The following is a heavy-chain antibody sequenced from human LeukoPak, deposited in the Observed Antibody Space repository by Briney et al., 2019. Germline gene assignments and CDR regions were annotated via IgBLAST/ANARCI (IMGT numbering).Heavy chain of an antibody. CDR1: GYTFTSYG. Sequence: GASVKVSCKASGYTFTSYGISWVRQAPGQGLEWMGWISAYNGNTNYAQKLQGRVTMTTDTSTSTAYMELRSLRSDDTAVCYCARFWYDSSGYYFWFDPWGQGTLVTVSS. J-gene: IGHJ5*02. CDR2: ISAYNGNT. V-gene: IGHV1-18*01. CDR3: ARFWYDSSGYYFWFDP. D-gene: IGHD3-22*01.